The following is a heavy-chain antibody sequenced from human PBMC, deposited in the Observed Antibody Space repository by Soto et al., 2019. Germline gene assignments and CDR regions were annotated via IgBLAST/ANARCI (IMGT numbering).Heavy chain of an antibody. J-gene: IGHJ6*02. CDR3: ARDRMGESSGSPQYYYYVMEV. D-gene: IGHD3-22*01. V-gene: IGHV4-31*03. Sequence: SETLSLTCTVSGGSISSAGYYWTWIRQHPGKGLEWIGHIYNSGSTYYNSSLKSRVSISVDTSKNQFSLKVNSVTAADTAVYYCARDRMGESSGSPQYYYYVMEVWGQGTTVTVSS. CDR2: IYNSGST. CDR1: GGSISSAGYY.